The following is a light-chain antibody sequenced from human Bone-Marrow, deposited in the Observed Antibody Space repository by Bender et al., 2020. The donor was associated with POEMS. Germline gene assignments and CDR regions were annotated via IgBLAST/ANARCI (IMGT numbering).Light chain of an antibody. CDR2: EVS. J-gene: IGLJ1*01. CDR3: CSYAGINIYV. V-gene: IGLV2-23*02. Sequence: QAALTQPAFASASSGQSITISCTRTSSNVGSYNLVSWYQQHPGKGPQLMIYEVSWRPSVVSERFSGSKSSNTACLTISVLPSEDEADYYCCSYAGINIYVFGAGTKFTVL. CDR1: SSNVGSYNL.